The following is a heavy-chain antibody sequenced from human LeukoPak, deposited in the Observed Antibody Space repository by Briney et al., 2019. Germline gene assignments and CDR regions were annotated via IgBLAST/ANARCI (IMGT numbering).Heavy chain of an antibody. CDR2: IIPIFGTA. V-gene: IGHV1-69*06. D-gene: IGHD3-10*01. Sequence: SVKVSCKASGGTFSSYAISWVRQAPGQGLEWMGGIIPIFGTANYAQKFQGRVTITADKSTSTAYMELSSLRSEDTAVYYCAKPPLANMVRGVIISDYYYYYMDVWGKGTTVTISS. J-gene: IGHJ6*03. CDR3: AKPPLANMVRGVIISDYYYYYMDV. CDR1: GGTFSSYA.